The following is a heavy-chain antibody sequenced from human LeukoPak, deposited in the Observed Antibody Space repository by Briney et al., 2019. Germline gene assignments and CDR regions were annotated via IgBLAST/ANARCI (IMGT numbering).Heavy chain of an antibody. D-gene: IGHD3-10*01. CDR2: ISGSGGST. V-gene: IGHV3-23*01. J-gene: IGHJ4*02. CDR3: AKDRQEGNFDY. Sequence: GGSLRLSCAASGFTFSSYAMSWVSQAPGKGLEWVSTISGSGGSTYYADSVKGRFTISRDNSKNTLYLQMNSLRAEDTAVYYCAKDRQEGNFDYWGQGTLVTVSS. CDR1: GFTFSSYA.